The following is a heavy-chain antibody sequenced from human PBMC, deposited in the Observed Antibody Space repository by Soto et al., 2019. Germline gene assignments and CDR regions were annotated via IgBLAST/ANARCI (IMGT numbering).Heavy chain of an antibody. CDR2: INHSGST. CDR1: GGSFSGYY. CDR3: ARGLGGRIAAAGSYSFAP. D-gene: IGHD6-13*01. V-gene: IGHV4-34*01. J-gene: IGHJ5*02. Sequence: PSETLSLTCAVYGGSFSGYYWSWIRQPPGKGLEWIGEINHSGSTNYNPSLKSRVTISVDTSKNQFSLKLSSVTAADTAVYYCARGLGGRIAAAGSYSFAPWGQETLVTVSS.